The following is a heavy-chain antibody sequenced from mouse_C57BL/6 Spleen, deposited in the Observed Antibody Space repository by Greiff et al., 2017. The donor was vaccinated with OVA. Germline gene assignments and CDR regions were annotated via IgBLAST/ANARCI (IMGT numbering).Heavy chain of an antibody. CDR3: ARHERGSYGSSRAWFAY. CDR2: FYPGSGST. J-gene: IGHJ3*01. Sequence: VQLVESGAELVKPGASVKLSCKASGYTFTEYTIPWVKQRSGQGLEWIGWFYPGSGSTKYNEKFKDKATLTADKSSSTVYMELSRLTSEDSAFYFCARHERGSYGSSRAWFAYWGQGTLVTVSA. D-gene: IGHD1-1*01. V-gene: IGHV1-62-2*01. CDR1: GYTFTEYT.